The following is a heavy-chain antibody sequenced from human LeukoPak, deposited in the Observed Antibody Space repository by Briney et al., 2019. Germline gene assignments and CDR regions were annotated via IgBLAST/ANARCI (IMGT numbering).Heavy chain of an antibody. D-gene: IGHD6-13*01. V-gene: IGHV3-7*04. CDR2: INKDGSQK. Sequence: GGSLRLSCEGSGFSFRNYWMNWVRQAPGKGLEWVANINKDGSQKHFVGSVKGRFTISRDNAKNSLSLQMNSLRAEDAAGYYCARDGQYSTSWYDLDYWGQGTLVTVFS. J-gene: IGHJ4*02. CDR1: GFSFRNYW. CDR3: ARDGQYSTSWYDLDY.